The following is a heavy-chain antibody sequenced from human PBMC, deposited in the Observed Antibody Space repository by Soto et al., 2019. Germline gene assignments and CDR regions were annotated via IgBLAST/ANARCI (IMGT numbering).Heavy chain of an antibody. CDR1: GYTFTSYG. Sequence: QVQLVQSGAEVKKPGASVKVSCKASGYTFTSYGISWVRQAPGQGLEWMGWISAYNGNTHYAQKLQGRVTMTTDTSTNTAYIELRHLRPDHTAVSSYARVSDPRLPDPYYYYYMDVWGQGTTVTVSS. D-gene: IGHD2-15*01. CDR3: ARVSDPRLPDPYYYYYMDV. CDR2: ISAYNGNT. V-gene: IGHV1-18*01. J-gene: IGHJ6*02.